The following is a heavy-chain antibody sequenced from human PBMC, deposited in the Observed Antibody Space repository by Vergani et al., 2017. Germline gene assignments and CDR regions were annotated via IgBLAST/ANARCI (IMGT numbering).Heavy chain of an antibody. Sequence: DVHLAESGGGFFQPGGSLRLSCSASGFSFNSYWMHWVRQVPGKGLLWVSRIKSDGSITAYADSVKGRFTISRDNAQNTLYLQMNSLRVEDTAVYYCAREITSARGMDVWGQGTTVTVSS. J-gene: IGHJ6*02. CDR1: GFSFNSYW. V-gene: IGHV3-74*03. D-gene: IGHD1-1*01. CDR2: IKSDGSIT. CDR3: AREITSARGMDV.